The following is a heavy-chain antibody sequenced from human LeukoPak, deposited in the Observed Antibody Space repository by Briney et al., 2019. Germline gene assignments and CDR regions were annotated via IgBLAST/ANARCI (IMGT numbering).Heavy chain of an antibody. CDR1: GGSISSGSYY. J-gene: IGHJ5*02. V-gene: IGHV4-61*02. CDR2: IYTSGST. Sequence: TLSLTCTVSGGSISSGSYYWSWIRQPAGKGLEWIGRIYTSGSTNYNPSLKSRVTISVDTSKNQFSLKLSSVTAADTAVYYCARAGITMVRGVITWFDPWGQGTLVTVSS. CDR3: ARAGITMVRGVITWFDP. D-gene: IGHD3-10*01.